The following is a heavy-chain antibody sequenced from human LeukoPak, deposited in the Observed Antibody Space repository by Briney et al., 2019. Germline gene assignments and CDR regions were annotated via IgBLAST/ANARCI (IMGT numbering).Heavy chain of an antibody. D-gene: IGHD4-17*01. Sequence: ASVKVSYKASGYTFTSYGISWVRQAPGQGLEWMGWISAYNGNTNYAQKLQGRVTMTTDTSTSTAYMELRSLRFDDTAVYYCARELTTVTGSDYWGQGTLVTVSS. CDR1: GYTFTSYG. J-gene: IGHJ4*02. CDR3: ARELTTVTGSDY. CDR2: ISAYNGNT. V-gene: IGHV1-18*01.